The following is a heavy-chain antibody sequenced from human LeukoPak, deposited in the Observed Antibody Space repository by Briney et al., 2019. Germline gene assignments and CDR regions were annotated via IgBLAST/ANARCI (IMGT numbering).Heavy chain of an antibody. V-gene: IGHV3-74*01. Sequence: GGSLRLSCAASGFTFSSYWMHWVRQAPGKGLVGVARINRDGSRTSYADSVKGRFTISRDNAKNTLYLQMNSLRAEDTAVYYCAREGHSGYDLGHPLDYWGQGPLVTVSS. CDR3: AREGHSGYDLGHPLDY. CDR2: INRDGSRT. D-gene: IGHD5-12*01. CDR1: GFTFSSYW. J-gene: IGHJ4*02.